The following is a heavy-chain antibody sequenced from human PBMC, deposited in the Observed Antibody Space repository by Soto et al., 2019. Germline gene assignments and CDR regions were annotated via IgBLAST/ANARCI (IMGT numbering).Heavy chain of an antibody. Sequence: SVKVSCKASGCTFSSYAISWVRQAPGQVLEWMGGIIPIFGTANYAQKFQGRVTITADESTSTAYMELSSLRSEDTAVYYCARDRSEVVPAAIGYYYYGMDVWGQGTTVTVSS. CDR2: IIPIFGTA. CDR3: ARDRSEVVPAAIGYYYYGMDV. J-gene: IGHJ6*02. CDR1: GCTFSSYA. D-gene: IGHD2-2*01. V-gene: IGHV1-69*13.